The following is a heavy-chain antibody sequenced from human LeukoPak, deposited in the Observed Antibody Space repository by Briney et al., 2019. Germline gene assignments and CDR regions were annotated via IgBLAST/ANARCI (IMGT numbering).Heavy chain of an antibody. D-gene: IGHD1-26*01. Sequence: GGSLRLSCAASGFTFSSYSMNRVRQAPGRGLEWVSSISSSSSYIYYADSVKGRFTISRDNAKNSLYLQMNSLRAEDTAVYYCARDRISYGYGGFDYWGQGTLVTVSS. CDR1: GFTFSSYS. V-gene: IGHV3-21*01. J-gene: IGHJ4*02. CDR3: ARDRISYGYGGFDY. CDR2: ISSSSSYI.